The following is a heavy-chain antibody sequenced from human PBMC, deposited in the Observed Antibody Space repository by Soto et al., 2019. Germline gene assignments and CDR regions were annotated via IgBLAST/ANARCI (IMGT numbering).Heavy chain of an antibody. CDR3: AKDSGRGSADYYFDY. D-gene: IGHD3-10*01. V-gene: IGHV3-30*18. CDR2: ISYDGNNK. Sequence: GGSLRLSCAASGFTFNTYGMHWVRQAPGKGLERVAVISYDGNNKYHADSVKGRFTISRDNSKNTLYLQMNSLRAEDTAVYYCAKDSGRGSADYYFDYWGQGTLVTVSS. J-gene: IGHJ4*02. CDR1: GFTFNTYG.